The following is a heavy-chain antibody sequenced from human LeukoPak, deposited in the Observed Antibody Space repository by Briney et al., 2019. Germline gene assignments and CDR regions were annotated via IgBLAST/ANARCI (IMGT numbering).Heavy chain of an antibody. J-gene: IGHJ6*04. CDR2: IGTSDISI. D-gene: IGHD3-3*01. CDR1: GFTFSSYE. Sequence: GGPLRLSCAASGFTFSSYEMNWVRQAPGKGLEWVSYIGTSDISIFYADSVKGRFTISRDNAKNSLYLQMNSLRAEDTAVYYCARTPIYGLWSGYSMDVWGKGTTVTVSS. V-gene: IGHV3-48*03. CDR3: ARTPIYGLWSGYSMDV.